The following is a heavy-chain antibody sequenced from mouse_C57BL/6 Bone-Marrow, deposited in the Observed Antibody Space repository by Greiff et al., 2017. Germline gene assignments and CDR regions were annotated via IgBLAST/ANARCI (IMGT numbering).Heavy chain of an antibody. V-gene: IGHV1-26*01. CDR2: INPNNGGT. CDR1: GYTFTDYY. J-gene: IGHJ2*01. D-gene: IGHD1-1*01. CDR3: ARVVEENFDY. Sequence: VQLQQSGPELVKPGASVKISCKASGYTFTDYYMNWVKQSHGKSLEWIGDINPNNGGTSYNQKFKGKATLTVDKSSSTAYMELRSLTSEDSAVXYCARVVEENFDYWGQGTTLTVSA.